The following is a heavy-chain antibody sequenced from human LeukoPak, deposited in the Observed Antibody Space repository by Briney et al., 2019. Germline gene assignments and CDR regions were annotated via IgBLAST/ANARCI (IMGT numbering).Heavy chain of an antibody. D-gene: IGHD6-19*01. CDR2: ISAYNGNT. V-gene: IGHV1-18*01. J-gene: IGHJ3*02. CDR1: GYTFTSYG. Sequence: GASVKVSCKASGYTFTSYGISWVRQAPGQGLEWMGWISAYNGNTNYAQKLQGRVTMTTDTSTSTAYMELRSLRSDDTALYYCRAVAGPWDAFDIWGQGTMVTVSS. CDR3: RAVAGPWDAFDI.